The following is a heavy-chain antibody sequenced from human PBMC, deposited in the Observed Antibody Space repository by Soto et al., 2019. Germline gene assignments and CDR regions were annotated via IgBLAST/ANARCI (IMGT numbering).Heavy chain of an antibody. D-gene: IGHD2-15*01. Sequence: QVQLQESGPGLVKPSQTLSLTCTVSGGSISSGGYYWSWIRQHPGKGLERIGYIYYSGRTYYNRSIQSRVTLSVDTSKNQFSLKLSSVTAADTAVYYCARDRGIVVLDVWGQGTTVTVS. J-gene: IGHJ6*02. V-gene: IGHV4-31*03. CDR1: GGSISSGGYY. CDR2: IYYSGRT. CDR3: ARDRGIVVLDV.